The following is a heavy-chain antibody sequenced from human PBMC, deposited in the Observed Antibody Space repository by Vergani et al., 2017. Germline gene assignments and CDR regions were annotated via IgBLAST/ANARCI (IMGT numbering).Heavy chain of an antibody. CDR2: IRSKAYGGTT. Sequence: EVQLVESGGGLVQPGRSLRLSCAASGFTFDDYAMSWFRQAPGKGLEWVGFIRSKAYGGTTEYAASVKGRFTISRDDSKSIAYLQMNSLKTEDTAVYYCTTNDILTGYSLYGMDVWGQGTTVTVSS. CDR3: TTNDILTGYSLYGMDV. V-gene: IGHV3-49*03. CDR1: GFTFDDYA. J-gene: IGHJ6*02. D-gene: IGHD3-9*01.